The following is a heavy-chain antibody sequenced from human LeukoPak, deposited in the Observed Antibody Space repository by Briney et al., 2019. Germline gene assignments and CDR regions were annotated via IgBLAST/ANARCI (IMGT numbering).Heavy chain of an antibody. J-gene: IGHJ4*02. D-gene: IGHD3-10*01. V-gene: IGHV7-4-1*02. CDR3: ARGPRYYGSGTYYFDY. Sequence: ASVKVSCKASGYTFTSNAMNWVRQAPGQGLEWMGWINTNTGNPTYAQGFTGRFVFSLDTSVSTAYLQISSLKAEDIAVYYCARGPRYYGSGTYYFDYWGQGTLVTVSS. CDR1: GYTFTSNA. CDR2: INTNTGNP.